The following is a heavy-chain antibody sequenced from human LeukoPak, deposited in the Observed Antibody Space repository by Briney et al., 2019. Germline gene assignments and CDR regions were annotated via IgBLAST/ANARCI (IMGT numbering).Heavy chain of an antibody. CDR2: IYYSGST. V-gene: IGHV4-39*07. D-gene: IGHD4-17*01. Sequence: SETLSLTCIVSGDSISSGTYYWGWIRQPPGKGLEWIGTIYYSGSTYYNPSLESRVTISVDTSKNQFSLKLNSVTAADTAVYYCARGFTTVTSPLGYWGQGTLVTVSS. CDR3: ARGFTTVTSPLGY. CDR1: GDSISSGTYY. J-gene: IGHJ4*02.